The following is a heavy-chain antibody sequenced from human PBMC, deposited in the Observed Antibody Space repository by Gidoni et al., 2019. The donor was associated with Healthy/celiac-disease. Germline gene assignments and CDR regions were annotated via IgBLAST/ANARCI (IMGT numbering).Heavy chain of an antibody. J-gene: IGHJ6*02. Sequence: EVQLVESGGGSVQPGGSLKLSCAASGFTFSGPAIHWVRQASGQGLEWVGRIRREANSYATAYAASVKGRFTISRDDSKDTAYLQMNSLKAEDTAVYYCTRGFRVGAKYYYGMDVWGQGTTVTVSS. CDR1: GFTFSGPA. CDR3: TRGFRVGAKYYYGMDV. V-gene: IGHV3-73*02. D-gene: IGHD1-26*01. CDR2: IRREANSYAT.